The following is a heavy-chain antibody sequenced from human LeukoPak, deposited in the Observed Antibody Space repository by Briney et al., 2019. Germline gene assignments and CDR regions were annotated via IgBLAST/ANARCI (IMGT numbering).Heavy chain of an antibody. D-gene: IGHD3-22*01. CDR2: IKSKTDGETT. J-gene: IGHJ4*02. V-gene: IGHV3-15*01. CDR3: AKQFQIGVNYFDY. Sequence: GGSLRLSCAASGFTFSNAWMTWVRQAPGQGLEWVARIKSKTDGETTDYAAPVKGRFTISRDDSKNTLYLQMNSLGAEDTAVYYCAKQFQIGVNYFDYWGQGTPVTVSS. CDR1: GFTFSNAW.